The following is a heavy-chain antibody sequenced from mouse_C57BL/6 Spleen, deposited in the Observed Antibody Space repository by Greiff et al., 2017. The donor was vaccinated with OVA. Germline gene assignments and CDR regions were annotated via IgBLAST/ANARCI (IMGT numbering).Heavy chain of an antibody. Sequence: VQLQQSGPELVKPGASVKISCKASGYTFTDYYMNWVKQSHGKSLEWIGDINPNNGGTSYNQKFKGKATLTVDKSSRTAYMELRSLTSEDSAVYYCASSTYAFDDWGTGTTLTVSS. CDR2: INPNNGGT. J-gene: IGHJ2*01. D-gene: IGHD5-1*01. V-gene: IGHV1-26*01. CDR1: GYTFTDYY. CDR3: ASSTYAFDD.